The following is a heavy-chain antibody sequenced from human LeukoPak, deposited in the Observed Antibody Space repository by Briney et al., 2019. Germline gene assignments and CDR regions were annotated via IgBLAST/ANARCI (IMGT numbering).Heavy chain of an antibody. J-gene: IGHJ6*04. CDR1: GFTFSSYE. Sequence: GGSLRLSCAASGFTFSSYEMNWVRQAPGKGLEWVSYISSSGGTIYYADSVKGRFTISRDNAKNSLYLQMNSLRAEDTAVYYCARESVAGNYYYGMDVWGKGTTVTVSS. CDR2: ISSSGGTI. CDR3: ARESVAGNYYYGMDV. V-gene: IGHV3-48*03. D-gene: IGHD6-19*01.